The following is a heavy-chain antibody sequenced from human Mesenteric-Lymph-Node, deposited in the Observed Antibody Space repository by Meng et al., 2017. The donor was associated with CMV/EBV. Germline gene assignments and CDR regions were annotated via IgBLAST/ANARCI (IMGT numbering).Heavy chain of an antibody. D-gene: IGHD2-15*01. CDR3: ARRWQSLSYFDY. Sequence: GGSLRLSCAASGFIFRTYGMHWVRQTPGKGLEWVAFMRSDGNDIHYVDSVKGRFIISRDTSNNMLFLQMSSLRVEDTAIYYCARRWQSLSYFDYWGQGALVTVSS. CDR2: MRSDGNDI. CDR1: GFIFRTYG. J-gene: IGHJ4*02. V-gene: IGHV3-30*02.